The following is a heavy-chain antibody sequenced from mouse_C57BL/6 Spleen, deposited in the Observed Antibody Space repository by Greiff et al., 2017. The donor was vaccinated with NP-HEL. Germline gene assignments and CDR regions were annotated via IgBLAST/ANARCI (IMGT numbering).Heavy chain of an antibody. J-gene: IGHJ3*01. CDR1: GYTFTSYW. CDR2: IDPSDSYT. D-gene: IGHD1-1*01. Sequence: VQLQQPGAELVKPGASVKLSCKASGYTFTSYWMQWVKQRPGQGLEWIGEIDPSDSYTNYNQKFKGKATLTVDTSSSTAYMQLSSLTSEDSAVYYCASSGSSFAYWGQGTLVTVSA. V-gene: IGHV1-50*01. CDR3: ASSGSSFAY.